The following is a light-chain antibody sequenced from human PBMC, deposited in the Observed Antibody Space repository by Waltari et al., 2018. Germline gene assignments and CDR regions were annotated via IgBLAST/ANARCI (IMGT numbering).Light chain of an antibody. CDR2: RNS. V-gene: IGLV1-40*01. CDR3: QSFDSSLNAVL. J-gene: IGLJ2*01. Sequence: QSVLTQPPSVSGAPGQRVTISCTGSSSNIGAGYDVHWYQQFPGTAPKLLIYRNSNRPSGVPDRFSGSKSGTSASLAITGLLAEDEADYYCQSFDSSLNAVLFGGGTKLTVL. CDR1: SSNIGAGYD.